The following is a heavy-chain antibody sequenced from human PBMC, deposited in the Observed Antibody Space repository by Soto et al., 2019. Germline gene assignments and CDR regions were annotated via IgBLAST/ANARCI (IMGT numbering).Heavy chain of an antibody. D-gene: IGHD6-6*01. Sequence: PGESLKISCKGSGYSFTSYWIGWVRQMPGKGLEWMGIIYPGDSDTRYSPSFQGQVTISADKSISTAYLQWSSLKASDTAMYYCAGPDYSSPSSYYYYGMDVWGQGTTVTVSS. V-gene: IGHV5-51*01. J-gene: IGHJ6*02. CDR1: GYSFTSYW. CDR2: IYPGDSDT. CDR3: AGPDYSSPSSYYYYGMDV.